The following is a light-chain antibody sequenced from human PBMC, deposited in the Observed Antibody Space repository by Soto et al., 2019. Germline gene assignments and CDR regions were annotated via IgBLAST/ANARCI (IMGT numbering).Light chain of an antibody. V-gene: IGLV2-14*03. CDR2: DVS. CDR1: SSDVGGYNY. CDR3: SSYTTSNTRQIV. Sequence: LTQPASGSGSPVQLIAISFTGTSSDVGGYNYVSWYQHHPGKAPKLMIFDVSNRPSGVSNRFSGSKSGNTASLTISGFQPEDEADYYCSSYTTSNTRQIVFGTGTKVTVL. J-gene: IGLJ1*01.